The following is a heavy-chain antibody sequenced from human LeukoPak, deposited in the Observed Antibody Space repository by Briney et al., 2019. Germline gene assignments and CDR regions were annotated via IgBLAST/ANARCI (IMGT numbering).Heavy chain of an antibody. V-gene: IGHV1-69*04. CDR3: ASPREDTAMGQFDY. CDR1: GGTFSSYA. D-gene: IGHD5-18*01. J-gene: IGHJ4*02. CDR2: IIPIFGIA. Sequence: SVKVSCRSSGGTFSSYAISWVRQAPGQGLEWMGRIIPIFGIANYAQKFQGRVTITADKSTSTAYMELSSLRSEDTAVYYCASPREDTAMGQFDYWGQGTLVTVSS.